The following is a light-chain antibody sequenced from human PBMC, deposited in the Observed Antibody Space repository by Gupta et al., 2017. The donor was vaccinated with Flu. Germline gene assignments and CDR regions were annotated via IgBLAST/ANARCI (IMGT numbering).Light chain of an antibody. CDR2: RNN. J-gene: IGLJ3*02. Sequence: STNIGSNYVYWYQQLPGTAPKLLIYRNNQRPSGVPDRFSGSKSGTSASLAISGLRSEDEADYYCAAWDDSLSGHWVFGGGTKLTVL. V-gene: IGLV1-47*01. CDR3: AAWDDSLSGHWV. CDR1: STNIGSNY.